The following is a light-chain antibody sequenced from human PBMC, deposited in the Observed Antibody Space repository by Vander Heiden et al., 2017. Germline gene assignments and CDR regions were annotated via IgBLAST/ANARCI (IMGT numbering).Light chain of an antibody. Sequence: DIVMTQSPATLSVSLGERATLSCRASQSVSSNLAWYQQKPGQAPRLLIYGASTRATGIPARFSGSGSGTAFTLTISSRQSEDVAVYYCQQYNNRPSLTFGGGTKVEIK. CDR2: GAS. V-gene: IGKV3D-15*01. CDR1: QSVSSN. J-gene: IGKJ4*01. CDR3: QQYNNRPSLT.